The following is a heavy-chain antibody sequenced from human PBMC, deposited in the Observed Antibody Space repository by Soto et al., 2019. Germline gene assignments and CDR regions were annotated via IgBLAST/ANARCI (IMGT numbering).Heavy chain of an antibody. Sequence: EVQLLDSGGDLVQPGGSLRLSCAASGFTFNNYDMSWVRQSPGKGLEWVSTLSDTTYYADSVMGRFTIARDTSGSTLYLQMNSLGVDDTAVYYCARSLGPSRHFFDHWGQGTLVTVSS. D-gene: IGHD3-16*01. CDR2: LSDTT. CDR1: GFTFNNYD. J-gene: IGHJ4*02. CDR3: ARSLGPSRHFFDH. V-gene: IGHV3-23*01.